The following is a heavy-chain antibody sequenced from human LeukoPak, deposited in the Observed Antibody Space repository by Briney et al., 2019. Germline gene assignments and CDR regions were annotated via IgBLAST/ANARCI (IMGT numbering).Heavy chain of an antibody. CDR1: GFNFGSRW. CDR3: HPLAYVSN. CDR2: IKDDGFTA. Sequence: GGSLRLSCAVSGFNFGSRWMHWVRPAPGKGLVWVAVIKDDGFTASYADSVKGRFIASRDAARKTVYLQMSSLRAEDTAVYYCHPLAYVSNWGQGTLVTVSS. D-gene: IGHD3-22*01. J-gene: IGHJ4*02. V-gene: IGHV3-74*01.